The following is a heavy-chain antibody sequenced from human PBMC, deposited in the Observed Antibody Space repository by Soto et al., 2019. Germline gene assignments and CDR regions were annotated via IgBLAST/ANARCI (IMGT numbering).Heavy chain of an antibody. CDR1: GFTFSAYA. CDR2: ISGGGHAT. J-gene: IGHJ4*02. CDR3: AKERSGTAVEF. Sequence: DVQLLESGGGLVQPGGSLRLSCAASGFTFSAYAMSWVRQAPGKGLEWVSTISGGGHATYYADSVKGRFTISRDTSKNTLYVQMNIVRADDTAIYYCAKERSGTAVEFWGQGSQVTVST. V-gene: IGHV3-23*01.